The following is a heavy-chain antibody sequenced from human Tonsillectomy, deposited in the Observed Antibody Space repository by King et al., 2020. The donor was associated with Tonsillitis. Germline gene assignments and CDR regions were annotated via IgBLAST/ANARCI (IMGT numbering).Heavy chain of an antibody. J-gene: IGHJ6*03. CDR1: GFSLSTSGMC. CDR3: ARIRSDSGDYGYYYYYMDV. V-gene: IGHV2-70*11. Sequence: VTLKESGPALVKPTQTLTLTCTFSGFSLSTSGMCVSWIRQPPGKALEWLARIDWDDDKYYSTSLKTRLTISKDTSKNQVVLTMTNMDPQDTATYYCARIRSDSGDYGYYYYYMDVWGEGTTVTVSS. CDR2: IDWDDDK. D-gene: IGHD4-17*01.